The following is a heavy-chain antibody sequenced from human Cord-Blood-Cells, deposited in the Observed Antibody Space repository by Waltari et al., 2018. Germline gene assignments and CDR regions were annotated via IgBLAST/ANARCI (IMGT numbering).Heavy chain of an antibody. CDR2: IKQDGSEK. J-gene: IGHJ6*03. V-gene: IGHV3-7*01. CDR3: ARTHYYYDSSGYVEYYYYYYMDV. CDR1: GFTFSSYW. Sequence: EVQLVESGGGLVQPGGSLRLSCAASGFTFSSYWMSWVRQAPGKGLEWVANIKQDGSEKNYVDSVKGRFTISRDNAKNSLYLQMNSLRAEDTAVYYCARTHYYYDSSGYVEYYYYYYMDVWGKGTTVTVSS. D-gene: IGHD3-22*01.